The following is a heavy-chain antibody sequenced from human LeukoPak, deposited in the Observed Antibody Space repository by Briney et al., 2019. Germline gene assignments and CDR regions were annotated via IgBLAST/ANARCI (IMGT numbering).Heavy chain of an antibody. D-gene: IGHD3-10*01. CDR3: ARSAMVQGVIWGFYYYMDV. Sequence: PGGSLRLSCGASGFTFNTAWMHWVRQAPGKGLEWVANIKQDGSEKYYVDSVKGRFTISRDNAKNSLYLQMNSLRAEDTAVYHCARSAMVQGVIWGFYYYMDVWGKGTTVTVSS. J-gene: IGHJ6*03. V-gene: IGHV3-7*01. CDR2: IKQDGSEK. CDR1: GFTFNTAW.